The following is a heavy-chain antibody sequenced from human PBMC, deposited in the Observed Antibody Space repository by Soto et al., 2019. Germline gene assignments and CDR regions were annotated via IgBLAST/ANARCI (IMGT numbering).Heavy chain of an antibody. CDR1: GFIFTNYW. CDR3: TSARSSVGAPGGFIEY. J-gene: IGHJ4*02. CDR2: VHRDGSEK. D-gene: IGHD1-26*01. Sequence: EVQLVESGGGLVQPGGSLRLSCAASGFIFTNYWMSWVRQAPGKGLEWVANVHRDGSEKRYVDSVKGRFTISRDNAKNSLYLQMNSLSADDTGVYYCTSARSSVGAPGGFIEYWGQGNLVTVSS. V-gene: IGHV3-7*03.